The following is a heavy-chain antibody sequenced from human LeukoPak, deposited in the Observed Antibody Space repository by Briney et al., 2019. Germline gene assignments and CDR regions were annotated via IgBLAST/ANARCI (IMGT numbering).Heavy chain of an antibody. CDR1: GFTFSTYA. J-gene: IGHJ4*02. CDR2: ISGSGVRT. CDR3: AKALHYDVLTGYYMDY. Sequence: GSLRLSCAASGFTFSTYAMTWVRQAPGKGLELVSSISGSGVRTYYADSVKGRFTISRDKSKNTLYLQMSSLRAEDTAVYYCAKALHYDVLTGYYMDYWGQGTLVTVSS. V-gene: IGHV3-23*01. D-gene: IGHD3-9*01.